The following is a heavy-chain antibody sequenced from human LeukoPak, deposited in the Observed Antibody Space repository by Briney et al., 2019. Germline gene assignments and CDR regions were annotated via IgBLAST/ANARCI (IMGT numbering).Heavy chain of an antibody. D-gene: IGHD1-26*01. CDR2: IYTSGST. CDR3: ARNGGSGTYYDGSFDY. Sequence: SETLSLTCTVSGGSISNYYWSWIRQSAGKGLEWIGRIYTSGSTNYNPSLKSRVTMSVDTSKNQFSLKLSSVTAADTAVYYCARNGGSGTYYDGSFDYWGQGTLVTVSS. V-gene: IGHV4-4*07. CDR1: GGSISNYY. J-gene: IGHJ4*02.